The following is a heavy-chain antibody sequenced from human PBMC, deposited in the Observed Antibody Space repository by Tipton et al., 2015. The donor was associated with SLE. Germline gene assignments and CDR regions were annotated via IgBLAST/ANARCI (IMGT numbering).Heavy chain of an antibody. Sequence: TLSLTCSIYGGSFGGYYWSWIRQPAGEGLEWIGRISTSGNTNYNPSLKSRVTISVDKSKNQFSLELSSVTAADTAVYYCARETEDTGWIHSRDYIYYYYYVDVWGQGTTVTVSS. CDR1: GGSFGGYY. CDR2: ISTSGNT. CDR3: ARETEDTGWIHSRDYIYYYYYVDV. J-gene: IGHJ6*03. D-gene: IGHD6-19*01. V-gene: IGHV4-4*07.